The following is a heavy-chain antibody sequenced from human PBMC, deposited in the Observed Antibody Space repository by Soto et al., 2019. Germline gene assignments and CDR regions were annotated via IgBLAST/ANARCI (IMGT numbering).Heavy chain of an antibody. J-gene: IGHJ4*02. V-gene: IGHV3-23*01. Sequence: PGGSLRLSCAASGFTFSNYAMDWVRQAPWKGLEWVSAISNSFSDGNTHYADSVKGRFTISRDNDKNTVFLEMNSLRVEDTAVYYCAKVFSPEGGNYFDYWGLGTLVTVSS. CDR2: ISNSFSDGNT. CDR1: GFTFSNYA. CDR3: AKVFSPEGGNYFDY.